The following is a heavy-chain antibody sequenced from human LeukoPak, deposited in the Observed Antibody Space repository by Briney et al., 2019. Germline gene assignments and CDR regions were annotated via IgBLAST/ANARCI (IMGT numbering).Heavy chain of an antibody. V-gene: IGHV3-23*01. CDR1: GFTFSTYA. Sequence: GGSLRLSCAASGFTFSTYAMSWVRQAPGKGLEWVSSLGGGGGVTSYADSVKGRFTISRDNSKNTLYSQMNSVRAEDTAVYYCAKGLVGAKIRHFFDFWGLGALLTASS. J-gene: IGHJ4*02. CDR3: AKGLVGAKIRHFFDF. CDR2: LGGGGGVT. D-gene: IGHD1-26*01.